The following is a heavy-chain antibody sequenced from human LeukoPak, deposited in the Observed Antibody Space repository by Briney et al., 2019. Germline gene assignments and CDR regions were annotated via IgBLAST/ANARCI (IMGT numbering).Heavy chain of an antibody. D-gene: IGHD3-10*01. CDR1: GYTFTGYD. CDR2: MNPNSGNT. Sequence: ASVKVSCKASGYTFTGYDINWVRQATGQGLEWMGWMNPNSGNTGYAQKFQGRVTMTRNTSISTAYMELSSLRSEDTAVYYCARSKRIYGSGKGGFDPWGQGTLVTVSS. V-gene: IGHV1-8*01. J-gene: IGHJ5*02. CDR3: ARSKRIYGSGKGGFDP.